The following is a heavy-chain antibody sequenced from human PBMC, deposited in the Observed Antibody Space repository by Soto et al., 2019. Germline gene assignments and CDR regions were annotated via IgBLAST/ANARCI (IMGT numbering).Heavy chain of an antibody. V-gene: IGHV4-28*01. CDR2: IYYSGST. D-gene: IGHD1-7*01. Sequence: QVQLQESGPGLVKPSDTLSLTCAVSGYSISSSNWWGWIRQPPGKGLEWIGYIYYSGSTYYNPSLKSRVTMSVDTSKNQFSLKLSSVTAVDTAVYYCARKEGYNWNYDAFDIWGQGTMDTVSS. J-gene: IGHJ3*02. CDR3: ARKEGYNWNYDAFDI. CDR1: GYSISSSNW.